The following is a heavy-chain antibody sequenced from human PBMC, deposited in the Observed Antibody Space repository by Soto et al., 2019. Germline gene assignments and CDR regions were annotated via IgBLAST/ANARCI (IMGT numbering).Heavy chain of an antibody. V-gene: IGHV4-4*02. CDR2: IYHSGST. CDR3: ARTTVTSPQERYFDL. CDR1: SGSISSSNW. D-gene: IGHD4-17*01. Sequence: QVQLQESGPGLVKPSGTLSLTCAVSSGSISSSNWWSWVRQPPGKGLEWIGEIYHSGSTNYNPSLKGRVTISVDKSKNQFSLKLSSVTAADTAVYYCARTTVTSPQERYFDLWGRGTLVTVSS. J-gene: IGHJ2*01.